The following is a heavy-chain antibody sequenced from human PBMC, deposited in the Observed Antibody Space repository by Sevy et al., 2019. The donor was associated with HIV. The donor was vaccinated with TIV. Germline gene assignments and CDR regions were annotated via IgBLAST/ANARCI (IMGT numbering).Heavy chain of an antibody. CDR3: AREPYFFDKSGYFWDY. V-gene: IGHV4-61*01. CDR1: GVSVTSDTYY. D-gene: IGHD3-22*01. CDR2: VYHTGST. J-gene: IGHJ4*02. Sequence: SETLSLTGAVSGVSVTSDTYYWSWIRQPPGKGLEWIGYVYHTGSTNYSPSFKSRVTISIDTSKNQFSLRLFSVAAADTAMYYCAREPYFFDKSGYFWDYWGQGILVTVSS.